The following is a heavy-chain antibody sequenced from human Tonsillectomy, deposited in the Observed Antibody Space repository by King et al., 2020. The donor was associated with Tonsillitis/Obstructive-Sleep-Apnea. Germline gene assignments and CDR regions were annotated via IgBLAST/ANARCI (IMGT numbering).Heavy chain of an antibody. CDR3: ASGYCSSTSCRRYFDY. J-gene: IGHJ4*02. Sequence: VQLQQWGAGLLKPSETLSLTCAVYGVSFSGYYWSWIRQPPGKGLEWIGEINHSGSTNYNPSLKSRVTISVDTSKNQFSLKLSSVTAADTAVYYCASGYCSSTSCRRYFDYWGQGTLVTVSS. D-gene: IGHD2-2*01. CDR1: GVSFSGYY. CDR2: INHSGST. V-gene: IGHV4-34*01.